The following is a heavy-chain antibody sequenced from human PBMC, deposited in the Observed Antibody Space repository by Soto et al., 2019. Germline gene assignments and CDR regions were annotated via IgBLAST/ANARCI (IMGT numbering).Heavy chain of an antibody. CDR1: GFTFSSYG. Sequence: AGGSLRLSCAASGFTFSSYGMHWVRQAPGKGLEWVAVISYDGSNKYYADSVKGRFTISRDNSKNTLYLQMNSLRAEDTAVYYCAKGNGYSYGYAYFDYWGQGTLVTVSS. CDR3: AKGNGYSYGYAYFDY. CDR2: ISYDGSNK. D-gene: IGHD5-18*01. V-gene: IGHV3-30*18. J-gene: IGHJ4*02.